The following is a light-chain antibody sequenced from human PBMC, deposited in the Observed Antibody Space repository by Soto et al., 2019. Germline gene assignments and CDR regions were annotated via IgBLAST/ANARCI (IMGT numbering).Light chain of an antibody. J-gene: IGLJ1*01. CDR3: SSYTSSSTPYV. CDR2: EVS. V-gene: IGLV2-14*01. Sequence: QFALTQPRSVSGSPGQSVTISCTGTSSDVGGYNYVSWYQQHPGKAPKLMIYEVSNRPSGVSNRFSGSKSGNTASLTISGLQAEDEADYYCSSYTSSSTPYVFGTGTKLTVL. CDR1: SSDVGGYNY.